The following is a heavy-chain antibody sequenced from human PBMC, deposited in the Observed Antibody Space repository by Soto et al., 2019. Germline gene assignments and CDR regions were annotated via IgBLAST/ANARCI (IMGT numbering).Heavy chain of an antibody. J-gene: IGHJ4*02. Sequence: SLRLSCAASGFTFSSYSMNWVRQAPGKGLEWVSYISSSSSTIYYADSVRGRFVISRDNSKKTLYLQMTSLTAEDSAMYYCARGSTDSYPGSRIFDFWGRGTLVTVSS. V-gene: IGHV3-48*04. CDR1: GFTFSSYS. CDR3: ARGSTDSYPGSRIFDF. D-gene: IGHD3-10*01. CDR2: ISSSSSTI.